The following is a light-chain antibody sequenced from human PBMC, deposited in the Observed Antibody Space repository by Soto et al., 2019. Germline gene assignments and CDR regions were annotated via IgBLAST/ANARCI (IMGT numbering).Light chain of an antibody. V-gene: IGLV1-51*01. CDR3: ATGYNSLTVGV. CDR2: DNN. CDR1: SSNIRKDY. Sequence: QSVLMQPPSVSAPPGQKVTISCSGTSSNIRKDYVSWYQQVPGTAPKLLIYDNNKRPSRIPDRFSGSKSGSSATLGITRLQPGDEADYYCATGYNSLTVGVLGGGTKLTVL. J-gene: IGLJ2*01.